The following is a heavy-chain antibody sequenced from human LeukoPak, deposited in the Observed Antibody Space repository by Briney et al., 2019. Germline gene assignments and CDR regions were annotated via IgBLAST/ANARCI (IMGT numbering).Heavy chain of an antibody. CDR2: IKSKTDGGTT. V-gene: IGHV3-15*01. Sequence: GGSLRLSCAASGFTFSNAWMSWVRQAPGKGLEWVGRIKSKTDGGTTDYAAPVKGRFTISRDDSKNTLYLQMNSLKTEDTAVYYCTTGSNYYDSSGYIYWGQGTLVTVSS. CDR3: TTGSNYYDSSGYIY. D-gene: IGHD3-22*01. J-gene: IGHJ4*02. CDR1: GFTFSNAW.